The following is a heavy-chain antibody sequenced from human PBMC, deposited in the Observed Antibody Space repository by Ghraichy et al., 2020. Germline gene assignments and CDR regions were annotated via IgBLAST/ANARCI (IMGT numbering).Heavy chain of an antibody. CDR1: GHTLTELS. Sequence: ASVKVSCKVSGHTLTELSMHWVRQAPGKGPEWMGGFDPENGETLYAQKFQGRITMTEDTSTDTAYMEMSSLRSEDTAIYYCVSHSTAPQYDSSDAFYAMDVWGQGTTVTVSS. CDR2: FDPENGET. D-gene: IGHD3-22*01. V-gene: IGHV1-24*01. J-gene: IGHJ6*02. CDR3: VSHSTAPQYDSSDAFYAMDV.